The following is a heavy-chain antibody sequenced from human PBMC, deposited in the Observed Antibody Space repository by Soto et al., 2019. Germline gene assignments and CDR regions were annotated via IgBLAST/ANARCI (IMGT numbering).Heavy chain of an antibody. J-gene: IGHJ4*02. Sequence: SETLSLTCAVSGGSISSYYWSWIRQPPGKGLEWIGYIFYSGSTNYNPSLKSRVTISVDTSKNQFSLKLSSVTAADTAVYYCARDGYYYDSCGYQRVYFFDYLGQGTVVIVSS. V-gene: IGHV4-59*01. CDR3: ARDGYYYDSCGYQRVYFFDY. CDR2: IFYSGST. CDR1: GGSISSYY. D-gene: IGHD3-22*01.